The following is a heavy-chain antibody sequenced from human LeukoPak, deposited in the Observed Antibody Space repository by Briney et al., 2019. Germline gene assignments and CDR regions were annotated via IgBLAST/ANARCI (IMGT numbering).Heavy chain of an antibody. CDR2: IYDSGST. V-gene: IGHV4-39*01. D-gene: IGHD3-3*01. CDR1: GGSIRSSYYY. CDR3: ARAEWSVIDF. Sequence: SETLSLTCTVSGGSIRSSYYYWGWIRQPPGKGLEWIGSIYDSGSTYYNPSLKSRVTISVDTSKNQFSLKLNSVTAADTAVYYCARAEWSVIDFWGQGTLVTVSS. J-gene: IGHJ4*02.